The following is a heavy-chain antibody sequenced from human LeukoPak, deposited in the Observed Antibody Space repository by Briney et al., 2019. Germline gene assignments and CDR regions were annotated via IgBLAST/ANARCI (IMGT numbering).Heavy chain of an antibody. D-gene: IGHD4-17*01. CDR3: ARLDSGDNAYDY. CDR2: IYTSGIT. CDR1: GASISSYY. Sequence: SETLSLTCTVSGASISSYYWSWTRQPAGKRLEWIGRIYTSGITNYNPSLKSRVTMSVDMSKNQFSLKLSSVTAADTAVYYCARLDSGDNAYDYWGQGTLVTVSS. V-gene: IGHV4-4*07. J-gene: IGHJ4*02.